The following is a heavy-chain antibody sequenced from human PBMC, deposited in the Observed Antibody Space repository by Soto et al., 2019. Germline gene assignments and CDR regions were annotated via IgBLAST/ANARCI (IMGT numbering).Heavy chain of an antibody. CDR3: AGSIAAAGIFDY. CDR1: GGSFSGYY. Sequence: SETLSLTCAVYGGSFSGYYWSWIRQPPGKGLEWIGEINHSGSTNYNPSLKSRVTISVDTSKNQFSLKLSSVTAADTAVYYCAGSIAAAGIFDYWGQGTLVTVSS. J-gene: IGHJ4*02. CDR2: INHSGST. D-gene: IGHD6-13*01. V-gene: IGHV4-34*01.